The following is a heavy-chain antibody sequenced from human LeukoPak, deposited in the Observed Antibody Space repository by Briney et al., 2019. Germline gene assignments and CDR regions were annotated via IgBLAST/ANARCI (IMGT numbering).Heavy chain of an antibody. V-gene: IGHV4-59*08. CDR3: ARFPFTDYYDSSGLGSDAFDI. D-gene: IGHD3-22*01. CDR2: IFNTGNT. Sequence: SETLSLTCSVSGGSINSHYWSWIRQPPGKRLEWIGYIFNTGNTNYNPSLASRVTMSVDTSRAQFFLRLSSVTAADTAVYYCARFPFTDYYDSSGLGSDAFDIWGQGTMVTVSS. CDR1: GGSINSHY. J-gene: IGHJ3*02.